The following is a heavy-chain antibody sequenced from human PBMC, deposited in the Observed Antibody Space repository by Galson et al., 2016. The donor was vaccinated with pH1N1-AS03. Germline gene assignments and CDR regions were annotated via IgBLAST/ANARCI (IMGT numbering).Heavy chain of an antibody. D-gene: IGHD2-15*01. J-gene: IGHJ5*02. CDR1: GYTFTTYD. V-gene: IGHV1-8*03. Sequence: SVKVSCKASGYTFTTYDINWVRQAPGQGLEWMGWMNPDSGNTGYAPSFQGRVTITRDTSISTAYMELSSLRSEDTAVYYCARGVLDCSGPACSGTLRLDPWGQGTLVTVSS. CDR3: ARGVLDCSGPACSGTLRLDP. CDR2: MNPDSGNT.